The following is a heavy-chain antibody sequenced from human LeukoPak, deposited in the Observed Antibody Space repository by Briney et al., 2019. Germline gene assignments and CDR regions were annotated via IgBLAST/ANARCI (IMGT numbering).Heavy chain of an antibody. J-gene: IGHJ5*02. Sequence: SETLSLTCTVSGASISSSTYFWGWIRQPPGKGLEGIGSIYYRASTYYNPSLKSRVTISVYTSKTQFSLNLRSVPAAEPAVYSCARRTTSLWFDPWGQGTLVSVSS. CDR3: ARRTTSLWFDP. CDR1: GASISSSTYF. V-gene: IGHV4-39*01. CDR2: IYYRAST. D-gene: IGHD1-14*01.